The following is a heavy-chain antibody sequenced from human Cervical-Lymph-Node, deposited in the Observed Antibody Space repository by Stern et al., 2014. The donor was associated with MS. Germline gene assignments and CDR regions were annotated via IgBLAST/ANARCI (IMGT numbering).Heavy chain of an antibody. J-gene: IGHJ4*02. CDR2: IYPGDSDT. CDR3: ARSTGVYDSAGYYAYDSFDY. CDR1: GYSFPSYW. V-gene: IGHV5-51*01. D-gene: IGHD3-22*01. Sequence: EVQLVQSGAEVKKPGESLKISCKGSGYSFPSYWIGWVRQLPGQGLEWMGIIYPGDSDTRFSPSFQGQVTISADKSINIAYLQWSSLVASDTAMYYCARSTGVYDSAGYYAYDSFDYWGQGTLVTVSS.